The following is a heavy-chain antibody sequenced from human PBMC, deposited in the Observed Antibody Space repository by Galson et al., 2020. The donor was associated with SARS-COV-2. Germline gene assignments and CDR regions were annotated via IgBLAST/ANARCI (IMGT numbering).Heavy chain of an antibody. CDR2: ISQSGGT. J-gene: IGHJ3*02. D-gene: IGHD4-17*01. CDR1: GTSSSRGSYS. CDR3: ARLHYGEYAPEAFDI. Sequence: SETLSLTCAVSGTSSSRGSYSWNWNRQPPGKGLEWIGYISQSGGTYYNPALKSRVTISGDRSKNQFSLRLSSVTAADTAVYYCARLHYGEYAPEAFDIWGPGTRVTVAS. V-gene: IGHV4-30-2*01.